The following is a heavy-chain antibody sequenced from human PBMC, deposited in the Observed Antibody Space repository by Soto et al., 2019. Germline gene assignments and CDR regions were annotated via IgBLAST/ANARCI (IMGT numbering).Heavy chain of an antibody. CDR1: GGALSGYA. Sequence: QLVQSGPEVKKTGSSVTVSCKASGGALSGYAITWVRQAPGQGLEWMGLIIPPFGAPTYAQKFQGRITITADKSTATVYLDLSILRSDDTGVYYCARVPSDGAGWYGDSWGQGTLLTVSS. CDR3: ARVPSDGAGWYGDS. D-gene: IGHD6-19*01. CDR2: IIPPFGAP. V-gene: IGHV1-69*06. J-gene: IGHJ4*02.